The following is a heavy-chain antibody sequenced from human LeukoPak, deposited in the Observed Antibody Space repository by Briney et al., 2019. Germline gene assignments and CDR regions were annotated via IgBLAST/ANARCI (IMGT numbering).Heavy chain of an antibody. CDR3: ARNYGSGRQTGDYYYYYYMDV. CDR1: GYTFTSYD. D-gene: IGHD3-10*01. V-gene: IGHV1-2*02. Sequence: ASVKVSCKASGYTFTSYDINWVRQATGQGLEWMGWMNPNSGGTNYAQKFQGRVTMTRDTSISTAYMELSRLRSDDTAAYYCARNYGSGRQTGDYYYYYYMDVWGKGTTVTISS. CDR2: MNPNSGGT. J-gene: IGHJ6*03.